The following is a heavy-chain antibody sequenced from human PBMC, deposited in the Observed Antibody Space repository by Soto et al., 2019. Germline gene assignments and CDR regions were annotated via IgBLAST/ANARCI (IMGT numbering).Heavy chain of an antibody. CDR1: GGSLSTNP. Sequence: QVQLVQSGTEVKKPGSSVKVSCKASGGSLSTNPISWVRQAPGQGLEWRGGTGSGCGPGNHAQKFQGRLTVTADKATNTVYMELTNLSSEDTAVYYCARRDSGGFYRFFDSWGQGTLVTVSS. J-gene: IGHJ4*02. D-gene: IGHD2-15*01. V-gene: IGHV1-69*06. CDR3: ARRDSGGFYRFFDS. CDR2: TGSGCGPG.